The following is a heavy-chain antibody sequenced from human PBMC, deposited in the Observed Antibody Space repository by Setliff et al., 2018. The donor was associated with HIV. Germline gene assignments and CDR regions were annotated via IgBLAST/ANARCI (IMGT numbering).Heavy chain of an antibody. D-gene: IGHD3-10*01. J-gene: IGHJ4*02. Sequence: SVKVSCKVSGYTLTELSMHWVRQAPGQGLEWMGWINPNSGGTNYAQKFQGRVTMTRDTSITTAYMELSGLRSDDTAVYYCARVGSRTIWFLLDYWGQGTLVTVSS. CDR1: GYTLTELS. V-gene: IGHV1-2*02. CDR3: ARVGSRTIWFLLDY. CDR2: INPNSGGT.